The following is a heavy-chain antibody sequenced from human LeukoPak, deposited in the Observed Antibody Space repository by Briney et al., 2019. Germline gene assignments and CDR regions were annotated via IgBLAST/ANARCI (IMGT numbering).Heavy chain of an antibody. D-gene: IGHD1-26*01. CDR2: ITGAGGGT. V-gene: IGHV3-23*01. CDR3: AKETSSGNFVTIDC. CDR1: GFTFSSYV. Sequence: GGSLRLTCAASGFTFSSYVMSWVRQAPGKGLEWVSAITGAGGGTNYADSVKGRFTISRDNSKNTLYLQMNSLRAEDTAVYYCAKETSSGNFVTIDCWGQGTLVTVSS. J-gene: IGHJ4*02.